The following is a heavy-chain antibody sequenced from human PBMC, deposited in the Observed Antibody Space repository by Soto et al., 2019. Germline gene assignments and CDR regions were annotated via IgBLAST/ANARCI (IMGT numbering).Heavy chain of an antibody. CDR3: ARDVIAPGGRWFDP. D-gene: IGHD6-13*01. Sequence: PSETLSLTRAFPCGSISVGTYSWSLVRQPPGKALEWIAYIYHSGSTYYNPSLKSRVTVSVDRSKNQFSLKLSSVTAADTAVYYCARDVIAPGGRWFDPWGQGTLVTVSS. J-gene: IGHJ5*02. CDR1: CGSISVGTYS. V-gene: IGHV4-30-2*01. CDR2: IYHSGST.